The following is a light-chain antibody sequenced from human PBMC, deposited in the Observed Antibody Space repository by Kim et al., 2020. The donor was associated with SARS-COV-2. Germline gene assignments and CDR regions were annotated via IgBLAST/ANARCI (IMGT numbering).Light chain of an antibody. V-gene: IGKV1-8*01. Sequence: AIRMTQSPSSISASAGDRVTITCRASQGISSYLAWYQQKPGKAPKLLIYAASTLQSGVPSRFSGSGSGTAFTLTISCLQSEDFATYYCQQYDTYPLTFGGGTKVDIK. CDR3: QQYDTYPLT. CDR1: QGISSY. J-gene: IGKJ4*01. CDR2: AAS.